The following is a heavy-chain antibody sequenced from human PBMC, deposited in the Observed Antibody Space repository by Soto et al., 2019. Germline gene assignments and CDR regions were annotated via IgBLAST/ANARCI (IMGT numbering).Heavy chain of an antibody. Sequence: QVQLQESGPGLVKPSQTLSLTCTVSGGSISSGDYYWSWIRQPPGKGLEWIGYIYYSGSTYHNPSLKSRVTISVDTSKNQFSLKLSSVTAADTAVYYCAREGGPDDSSVGSLGSYFDYWGQGTLVTVSS. CDR2: IYYSGST. D-gene: IGHD3-22*01. CDR1: GGSISSGDYY. J-gene: IGHJ4*02. V-gene: IGHV4-30-4*01. CDR3: AREGGPDDSSVGSLGSYFDY.